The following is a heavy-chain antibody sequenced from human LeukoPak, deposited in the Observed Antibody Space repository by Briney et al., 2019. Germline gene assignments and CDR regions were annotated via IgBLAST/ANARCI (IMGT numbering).Heavy chain of an antibody. Sequence: SETLSLTCAVSGYYISSGYYWDWIRQPPGKGLEWIGSIYHSGSTHYNPSLKSRVTISVDTSKNQFSPKLTVVNCAGTAVDFCASHRTSSNYFDYWGQGTLVTVSS. D-gene: IGHD1-1*01. V-gene: IGHV4-38-2*01. CDR2: IYHSGST. CDR3: ASHRTSSNYFDY. CDR1: GYYISSGYY. J-gene: IGHJ4*02.